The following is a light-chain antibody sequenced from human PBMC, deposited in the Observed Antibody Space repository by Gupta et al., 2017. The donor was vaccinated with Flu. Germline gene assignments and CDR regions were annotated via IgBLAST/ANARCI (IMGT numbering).Light chain of an antibody. CDR2: EV. CDR1: SNDVGGYNS. Sequence: QSALTQPPSVSGSPGQSITISCTGTSNDVGGYNSVSWYQQHPGKVHKLIIYEVTRRSGVSNRFSGSKSGNTASLTISGRQPEDEADYYCCAYTTTNPFVFGSGTKVTGL. V-gene: IGLV2-14*01. J-gene: IGLJ1*01. CDR3: CAYTTTNPFV.